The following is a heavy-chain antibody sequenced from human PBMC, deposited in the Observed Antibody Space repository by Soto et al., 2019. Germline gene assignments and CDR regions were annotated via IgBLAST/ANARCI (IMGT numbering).Heavy chain of an antibody. CDR1: GGSISSGGYY. CDR2: IYYSGST. J-gene: IGHJ4*02. CDR3: ARVDAMVYFDY. V-gene: IGHV4-31*03. Sequence: PSETLSLTCTVSGGSISSGGYYWSWIRQHPGKGLEWIGYIYYSGSTYYNPSLKSRVTISVDTSNNQFSLKLSSVTAADTAVYYCARVDAMVYFDYWGQGTLVTVSS. D-gene: IGHD5-18*01.